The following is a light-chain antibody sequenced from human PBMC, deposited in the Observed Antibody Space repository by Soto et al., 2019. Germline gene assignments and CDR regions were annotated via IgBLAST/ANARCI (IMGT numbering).Light chain of an antibody. Sequence: QSVLTQSASVSGSPGQWISIPCAGTSSDIGSYNTVSWYQHHPGKAPKLLIYEGTKRPSGVSHRFSGSKPGNTASLTISGLQPEDEADYYCCSFAGFNTYVFGTGTKVTVL. V-gene: IGLV2-23*01. CDR3: CSFAGFNTYV. J-gene: IGLJ1*01. CDR2: EGT. CDR1: SSDIGSYNT.